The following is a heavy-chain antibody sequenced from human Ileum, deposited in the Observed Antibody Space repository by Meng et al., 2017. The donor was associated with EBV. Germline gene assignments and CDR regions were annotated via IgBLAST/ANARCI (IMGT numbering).Heavy chain of an antibody. CDR2: IYWDDDK. J-gene: IGHJ4*01. V-gene: IGHV2-5*02. D-gene: IGHD3-22*01. Sequence: QITLKESGXTLVKXXXTPTLSSXFSGFSLSISGVGVVWIRQPPGKALEWLALIYWDDDKRYSPSLKSRLTITKDTSKNQVVLTMTNMDPVDTATYYCTHRPMTSAYYYFDYWGQGTLVTVSS. CDR3: THRPMTSAYYYFDY. CDR1: GFSLSISGVG.